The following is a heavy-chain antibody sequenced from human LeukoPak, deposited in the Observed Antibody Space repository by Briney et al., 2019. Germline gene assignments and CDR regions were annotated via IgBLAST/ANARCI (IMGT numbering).Heavy chain of an antibody. V-gene: IGHV3-7*04. Sequence: GGSLRLSCAASGFTFSYYWMGWVRQAPGKGLEWVANVKQDGSEKYYVDSVKGRFTISRDNAKNSLYLQMNSMRAEDTAVYYCARDEHQDYHASSCRFDFWGQGTLVTVSS. CDR2: VKQDGSEK. CDR3: ARDEHQDYHASSCRFDF. J-gene: IGHJ4*02. D-gene: IGHD3-22*01. CDR1: GFTFSYYW.